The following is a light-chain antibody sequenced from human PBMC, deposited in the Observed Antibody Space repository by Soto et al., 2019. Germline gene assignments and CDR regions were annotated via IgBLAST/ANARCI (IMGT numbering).Light chain of an antibody. CDR3: CSYAGSYTFYV. J-gene: IGLJ1*01. CDR2: DVS. V-gene: IGLV2-11*01. Sequence: QSGLTQPRSVSGSPGQSVTISCTGTSSDVGGYNYVSWYQHHPGKAPKLMIYDVSKRPSGVPDRFSGSKSGNTASLTISGLQAEDEADYYCCSYAGSYTFYVFGTGTKVTVL. CDR1: SSDVGGYNY.